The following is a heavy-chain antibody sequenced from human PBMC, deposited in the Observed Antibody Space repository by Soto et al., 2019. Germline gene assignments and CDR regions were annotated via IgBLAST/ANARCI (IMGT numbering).Heavy chain of an antibody. CDR3: ARGPVYYDSSGYPFDY. V-gene: IGHV3-30-3*01. Sequence: QVQLVESGGGVVQPGRSLRLSCAASGFTFSSYAMHWVRQAPGKGLEWVAVISYDGSNKYYADSVKGRFTISRNNSPTTLALQMNRPRAEDTAVYYSARGPVYYDSSGYPFDYWGQGTLVTVSS. J-gene: IGHJ4*02. D-gene: IGHD3-22*01. CDR1: GFTFSSYA. CDR2: ISYDGSNK.